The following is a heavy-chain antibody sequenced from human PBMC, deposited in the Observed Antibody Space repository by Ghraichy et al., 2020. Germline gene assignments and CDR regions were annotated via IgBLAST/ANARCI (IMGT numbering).Heavy chain of an antibody. D-gene: IGHD3-10*01. V-gene: IGHV4-39*01. J-gene: IGHJ6*03. CDR1: GGSISDTNDY. CDR2: IYYSGTT. CDR3: ARHRFRAVGYYYYMDV. Sequence: SETLSLTCTVSGGSISDTNDYWGWIRQPPGKGLEWIGSIYYSGTTYYNPSLKSRVTISVDTSKNEFSLKLTSVTAADTALYYCARHRFRAVGYYYYMDVWGRGTTVTVSS.